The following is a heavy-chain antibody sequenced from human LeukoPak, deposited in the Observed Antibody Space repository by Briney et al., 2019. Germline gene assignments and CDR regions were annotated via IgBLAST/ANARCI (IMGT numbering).Heavy chain of an antibody. V-gene: IGHV4-4*02. CDR3: ARDLVYSRLIRGWFDP. CDR1: GGSIDTINW. CDR2: VHHSRTT. J-gene: IGHJ5*02. D-gene: IGHD6-13*01. Sequence: PSGTLSLTCSVSGGSIDTINWGSWVRQHPGKGVEWIGAVHHSRTTSYNPSLRGRVTIAVGTSKNQSSLRLRSVTAADTAVYYCARDLVYSRLIRGWFDPWGQGTLVTVSS.